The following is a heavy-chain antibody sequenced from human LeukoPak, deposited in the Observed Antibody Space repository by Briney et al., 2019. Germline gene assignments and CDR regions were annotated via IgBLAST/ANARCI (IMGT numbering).Heavy chain of an antibody. CDR1: GGSISSGDYY. Sequence: YPSETLSLTCTVSGGSISSGDYYWSWIRQPPGKGLEWIGYIYYSGSTYYNPSLKSRVTISVDTSKNQFSLKLSSVTAADTAVYYCARGEIVVVTVGWFDPWGQGTLVTVSS. CDR2: IYYSGST. D-gene: IGHD2-21*02. V-gene: IGHV4-30-4*01. CDR3: ARGEIVVVTVGWFDP. J-gene: IGHJ5*02.